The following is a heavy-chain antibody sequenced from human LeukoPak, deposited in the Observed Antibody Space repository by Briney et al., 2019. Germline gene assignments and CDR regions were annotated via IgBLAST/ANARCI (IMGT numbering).Heavy chain of an antibody. CDR2: IYYSGST. CDR3: ARGKRSRWEWPRRFYYYYYMDV. Sequence: PSETLSLTCTVSGGSISSSSYYWGWIRQPPGKGLEWIGSIYYSGSTYYNPSLKSRVTISVDTSKNQFSLKLSSVTAADTAVYYCARGKRSRWEWPRRFYYYYYMDVWGKGTTVTVSS. J-gene: IGHJ6*03. CDR1: GGSISSSSYY. V-gene: IGHV4-39*07. D-gene: IGHD3-3*01.